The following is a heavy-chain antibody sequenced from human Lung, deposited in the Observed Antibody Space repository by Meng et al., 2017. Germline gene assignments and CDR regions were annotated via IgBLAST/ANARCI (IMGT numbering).Heavy chain of an antibody. CDR1: GFYFSNAW. V-gene: IGHV3-15*01. CDR3: SWDDRAVSDY. CDR2: IKSNTDGGTA. D-gene: IGHD3-9*01. Sequence: VDLVESGGDLVKPGGSLGLSCAASGFYFSNAWMSWVRQAPGKGLEWVGRIKSNTDGGTAEYAAPVTGRFTISRDDSKSTLYLQLSGLTTDDTGVYYCSWDDRAVSDYWGQGTLVTVSS. J-gene: IGHJ4*02.